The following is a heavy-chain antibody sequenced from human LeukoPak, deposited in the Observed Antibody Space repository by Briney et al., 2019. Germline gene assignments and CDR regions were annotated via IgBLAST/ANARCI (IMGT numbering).Heavy chain of an antibody. CDR3: AKGAYYDYVWESYRYFYLDY. CDR1: GFTFSSYA. Sequence: PGGSLRLSCAASGFTFSSYAMSWVRQAPGKGLEWVSAISGSGGSTYYADSVKGRFTISRDNSKNTLYLQMNSLRAEDTAVYYCAKGAYYDYVWESYRYFYLDYWGQGTLVTVSS. CDR2: ISGSGGST. V-gene: IGHV3-23*01. J-gene: IGHJ4*02. D-gene: IGHD3-16*02.